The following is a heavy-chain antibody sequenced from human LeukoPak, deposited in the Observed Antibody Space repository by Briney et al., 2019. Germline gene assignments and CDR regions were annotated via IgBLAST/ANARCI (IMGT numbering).Heavy chain of an antibody. CDR1: GFTFDEHT. CDR3: VGDALPHCASSSCYQFDY. D-gene: IGHD2-2*01. J-gene: IGHJ4*02. Sequence: GGSLRLSCVATGFTFDEHTIHWVRQRPGKGLEWVSLVTWEGFAFYGDSVKGRFTVSRDRKENSVFLQMNSLNPEDSAVYFCVGDALPHCASSSCYQFDYWGQGTLVTVSS. CDR2: VTWEGFA. V-gene: IGHV3-43*01.